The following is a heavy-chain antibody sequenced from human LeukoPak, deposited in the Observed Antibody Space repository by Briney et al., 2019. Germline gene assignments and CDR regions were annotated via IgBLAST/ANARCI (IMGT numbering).Heavy chain of an antibody. CDR1: GFTFSSYG. D-gene: IGHD3-22*01. J-gene: IGHJ3*02. Sequence: GGPLRLSCAASGFTFSSYGMHWVRQAPGKGLEWVAVIWYDGSNKYYADSVKGRFTISRDNSKNTLYLQMNSLRAEDTAVYYCARGTNYYDSSGLDNDAFDIWGQGTMVTVSS. CDR2: IWYDGSNK. CDR3: ARGTNYYDSSGLDNDAFDI. V-gene: IGHV3-33*01.